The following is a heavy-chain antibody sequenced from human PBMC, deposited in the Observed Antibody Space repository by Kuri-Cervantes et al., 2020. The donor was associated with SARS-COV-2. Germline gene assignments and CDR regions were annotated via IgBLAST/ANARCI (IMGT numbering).Heavy chain of an antibody. V-gene: IGHV4-39*07. CDR2: IYYSGST. CDR1: GGSISSSSYY. D-gene: IGHD4-23*01. CDR3: AGLRPGVTASFDS. J-gene: IGHJ4*02. Sequence: SETLSLTCTVSGGSISSSSYYWGWIRQPPGKGLEWIGSIYYSGSTYYNPSLKSRVTISVDTSKNQFSLKMTSVTAADTAVYYCAGLRPGVTASFDSWGQGTLVTVSS.